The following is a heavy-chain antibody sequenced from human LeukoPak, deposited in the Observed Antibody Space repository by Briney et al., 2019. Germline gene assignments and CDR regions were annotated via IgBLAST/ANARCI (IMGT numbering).Heavy chain of an antibody. CDR1: GGFISSYY. CDR2: IYYSGST. V-gene: IGHV4-59*01. D-gene: IGHD4-17*01. J-gene: IGHJ3*02. CDR3: ARDLVTVTKGFDI. Sequence: PSETLSLTCTVSGGFISSYYWSWIRQPPGKGLELIGFIYYSGSTNYNPSLKSRVTISIDTSKNQFSLKLRSVTAADTAVYYCARDLVTVTKGFDIWGQGTMVSVSS.